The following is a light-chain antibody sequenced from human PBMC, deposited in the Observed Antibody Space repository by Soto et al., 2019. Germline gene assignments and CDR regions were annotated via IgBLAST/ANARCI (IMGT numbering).Light chain of an antibody. Sequence: DIQMTQSPSSLSASVGDRVTITCRASQCISNYLAWYQQKPGKVPKLLIYAASTLQTGVPSRFSGSGSGTDFNLTISSLQPEDVATYYYQKYNSAPVTFGGGTKVEIK. CDR2: AAS. J-gene: IGKJ4*01. CDR1: QCISNY. CDR3: QKYNSAPVT. V-gene: IGKV1-27*01.